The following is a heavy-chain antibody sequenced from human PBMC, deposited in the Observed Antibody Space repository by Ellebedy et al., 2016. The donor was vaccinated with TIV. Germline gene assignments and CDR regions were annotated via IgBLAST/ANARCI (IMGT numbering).Heavy chain of an antibody. J-gene: IGHJ6*02. D-gene: IGHD3-9*01. CDR3: ARESYDILTGYSSGMDV. CDR1: GDSVSSGGYF. CDR2: IYHTGNT. Sequence: PSETLSLTCTVSGDSVSSGGYFWSWIRQSPGKGLECIGYIYHTGNTNYSPSLKSRVTISMDTSKNYFSLKLASVTAADTAVYYCARESYDILTGYSSGMDVWGQGTTVTVSS. V-gene: IGHV4-61*03.